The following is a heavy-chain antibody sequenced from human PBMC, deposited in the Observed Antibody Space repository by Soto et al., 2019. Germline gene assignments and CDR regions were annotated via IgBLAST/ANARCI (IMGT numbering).Heavy chain of an antibody. CDR2: IYYSGST. Sequence: PSETLSLTCTVSGGSISSGGYYWSWIRQHPGKGLEWIGYIYYSGSTYYNPSLKSRVTISVDTSKNQFSLKLSSVTAADTAVYYGARDRIRDNWFDPWGQGTLVTVSS. CDR1: GGSISSGGYY. J-gene: IGHJ5*02. CDR3: ARDRIRDNWFDP. V-gene: IGHV4-31*03. D-gene: IGHD5-18*01.